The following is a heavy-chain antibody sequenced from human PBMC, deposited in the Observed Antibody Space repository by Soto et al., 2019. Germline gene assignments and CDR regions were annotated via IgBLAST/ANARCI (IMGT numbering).Heavy chain of an antibody. CDR1: GFSLSTRGMS. V-gene: IGHV2-70*01. J-gene: IGHJ5*02. D-gene: IGHD2-15*01. CDR2: IDWDDDT. Sequence: SGPTLVNATQTLTLICTFSGFSLSTRGMSVSWIRQPPGKALEWLALIDWDDDTFYNTSLKTRLTISTDTSKNQVVLTMTNMDPVDTATYYCARGVIVATTAWFDPWGPGTLLTV. CDR3: ARGVIVATTAWFDP.